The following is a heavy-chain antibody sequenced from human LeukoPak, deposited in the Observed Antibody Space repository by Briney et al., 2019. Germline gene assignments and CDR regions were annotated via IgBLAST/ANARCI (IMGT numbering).Heavy chain of an antibody. J-gene: IGHJ4*02. CDR3: ARDLYYYDSSGYYGEDYFDY. Sequence: SQTLSLTCTVSGGSISSGSYYWSWIRQPAGKGLEWIGRIYTSGSTNYNPSLKSRVTISVDTSKNQFSLKLSSVTAADTAVYYCARDLYYYDSSGYYGEDYFDYWGQGTLVTVPS. CDR2: IYTSGST. CDR1: GGSISSGSYY. V-gene: IGHV4-61*02. D-gene: IGHD3-22*01.